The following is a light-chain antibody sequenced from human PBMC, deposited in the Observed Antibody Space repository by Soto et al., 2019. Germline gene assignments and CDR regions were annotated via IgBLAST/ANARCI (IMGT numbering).Light chain of an antibody. CDR1: QSVTNNY. Sequence: EIVLTQSPGTLSLSPGERATLSCRASQSVTNNYLAWYQRKPGQPPRLLIYGTSYRSTDIPRRFSGSGSGTDFTLTITRLGPEDFAVYYCQQYCSSPPTFGQGTKVEIK. CDR2: GTS. CDR3: QQYCSSPPT. V-gene: IGKV3-20*01. J-gene: IGKJ1*01.